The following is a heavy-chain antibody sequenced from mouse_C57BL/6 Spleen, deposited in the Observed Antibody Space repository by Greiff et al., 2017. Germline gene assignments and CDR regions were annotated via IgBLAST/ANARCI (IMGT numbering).Heavy chain of an antibody. CDR2: IYPGNSDT. Sequence: VQLQQSGTVLARPGASVKMSCKTSGYTFTSYWMHWVKQRPGQGLEWIGAIYPGNSDTSYNQKFKGKAKLTAVTSACTAYRELSSLANEVSAVYYGTRGAGMDYWGQGTSVTVSS. J-gene: IGHJ4*01. CDR1: GYTFTSYW. V-gene: IGHV1-5*01. CDR3: TRGAGMDY.